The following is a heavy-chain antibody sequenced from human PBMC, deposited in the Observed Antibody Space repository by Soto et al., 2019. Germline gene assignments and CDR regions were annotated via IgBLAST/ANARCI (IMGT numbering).Heavy chain of an antibody. CDR1: GFTFSSYS. CDR3: ASGSDETSTYYDFWSGYFPRYYYYYYYMDV. D-gene: IGHD3-3*01. Sequence: GGSLRLSCAASGFTFSSYSMNWVRQAPGKGLEWVSSISSSSSYIYYADSVKGRFTISRDNAKNSLYLQMNSPRAEDTAVYYCASGSDETSTYYDFWSGYFPRYYYYYYYMDVWGKGTTVTVSS. J-gene: IGHJ6*03. CDR2: ISSSSSYI. V-gene: IGHV3-21*01.